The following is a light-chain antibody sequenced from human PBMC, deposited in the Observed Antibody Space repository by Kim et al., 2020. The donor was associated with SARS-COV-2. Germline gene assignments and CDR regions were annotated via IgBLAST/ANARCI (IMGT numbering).Light chain of an antibody. CDR2: TAS. Sequence: DIQMTQSPSTLSASVGDRVTITCRASQDISRYLSWYQQKPGKAPKLLIYTASSLQSGVPSRFTGSGSETEFTLTISSLQPEDFATYYCQQTYSAHRTFGQGTKVDIK. J-gene: IGKJ1*01. V-gene: IGKV1-39*01. CDR3: QQTYSAHRT. CDR1: QDISRY.